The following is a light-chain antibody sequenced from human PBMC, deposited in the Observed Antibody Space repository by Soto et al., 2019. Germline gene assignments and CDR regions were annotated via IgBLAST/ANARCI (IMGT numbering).Light chain of an antibody. CDR3: ASWEDSLNGWV. CDR1: SSNVGSNT. CDR2: SDD. Sequence: QAVVTQPPSASGTPGQRVTISCSGSSSNVGSNTVSWYQQLPGTAPKVLIYSDDQRLSGVPDRFSGSRSGSSASLAISGLQSGDEADYYCASWEDSLNGWVIGGGTQLTVL. V-gene: IGLV1-44*01. J-gene: IGLJ3*02.